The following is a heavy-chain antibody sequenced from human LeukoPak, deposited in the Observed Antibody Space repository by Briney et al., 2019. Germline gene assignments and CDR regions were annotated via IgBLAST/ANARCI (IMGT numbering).Heavy chain of an antibody. CDR2: IYYSGST. CDR3: ARELVVPAVHYDY. V-gene: IGHV4-39*01. CDR1: GGSISSSSYY. Sequence: SETLSLTCTVSGGSISSSSYYWGWIRQPPGKGLKWIGSIYYSGSTYYNPSLKSRVTISVDTSKNQFSLRLSSVTAADTAVYYCARELVVPAVHYDYWGQGTLVTVSS. J-gene: IGHJ4*02. D-gene: IGHD2-2*01.